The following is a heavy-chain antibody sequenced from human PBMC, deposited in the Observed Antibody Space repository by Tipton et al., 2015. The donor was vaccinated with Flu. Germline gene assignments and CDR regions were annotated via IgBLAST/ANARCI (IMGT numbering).Heavy chain of an antibody. V-gene: IGHV1-8*01. CDR1: GYTFTNYD. CDR3: VRGRCVSCYGTGSNTFDH. J-gene: IGHJ4*02. D-gene: IGHD3-10*01. CDR2: MNPNSGNT. Sequence: QLVQSGAEVKKPGASVKVSCKASGYTFTNYDINWVRQATGQGLEWVGWMNPNSGNTGYAQKFQDRIIMTRNTSISTAYMELSSLRSEDTAVYYCVRGRCVSCYGTGSNTFDHWGQGILVTVSS.